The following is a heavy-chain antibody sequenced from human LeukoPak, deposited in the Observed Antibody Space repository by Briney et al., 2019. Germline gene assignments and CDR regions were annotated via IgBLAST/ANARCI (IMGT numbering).Heavy chain of an antibody. J-gene: IGHJ4*02. Sequence: GGSLRLSCAASGFTFDDYAMHWVRHAPGKGLEWVSGISWNSGSIGYADSVKGRFTISRDNAKNSLYLQMNSLRAEDTALCYCAKDARVYSSGWPPTYWGQGTLVTVSS. CDR2: ISWNSGSI. CDR1: GFTFDDYA. V-gene: IGHV3-9*01. D-gene: IGHD6-19*01. CDR3: AKDARVYSSGWPPTY.